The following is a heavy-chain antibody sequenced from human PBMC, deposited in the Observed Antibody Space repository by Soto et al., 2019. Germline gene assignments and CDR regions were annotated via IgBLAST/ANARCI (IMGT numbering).Heavy chain of an antibody. J-gene: IGHJ5*02. CDR3: ARIYCTTTTCDSWFDP. CDR1: GYTFTTFW. D-gene: IGHD2-2*01. CDR2: IDPRDSYV. Sequence: GESLKISCTGFGYTFTTFWISWVRQMPGKGLEWMGRIDPRDSYVTYSPSFEGHVTISAGKSISTAYLQWGSLKASDTAMYYCARIYCTTTTCDSWFDPWGQGTLVTVSS. V-gene: IGHV5-10-1*01.